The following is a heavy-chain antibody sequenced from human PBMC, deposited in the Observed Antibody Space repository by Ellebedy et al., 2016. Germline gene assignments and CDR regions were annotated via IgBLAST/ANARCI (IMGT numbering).Heavy chain of an antibody. J-gene: IGHJ6*02. Sequence: GGSLRLXCVASGFAFSRFDIHWVRQAQGKGLEWVAAISNDGNDENYGASVKGRFSISRDNSKNRVYLQMSSLRVEDTAVYSCARVRSPDYSTNYDLDVWGQGTTVTVSS. D-gene: IGHD3-22*01. V-gene: IGHV3-30*03. CDR3: ARVRSPDYSTNYDLDV. CDR2: ISNDGNDE. CDR1: GFAFSRFD.